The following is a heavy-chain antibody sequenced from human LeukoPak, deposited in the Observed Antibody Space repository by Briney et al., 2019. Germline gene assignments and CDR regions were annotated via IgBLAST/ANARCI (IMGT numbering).Heavy chain of an antibody. CDR3: ARGNTVTTPYYYYYYMDV. CDR1: GGSISSYY. D-gene: IGHD4-11*01. CDR2: IYYSGST. J-gene: IGHJ6*03. V-gene: IGHV4-59*01. Sequence: SETLSLTCTVSGGSISSYYWSWIRQPPGKGLEWIGYIYYSGSTNYNPSLKSRVTISVDTFKNQFSLKLSSVTAADTAVYYCARGNTVTTPYYYYYYMDVWGKGTTVTVSS.